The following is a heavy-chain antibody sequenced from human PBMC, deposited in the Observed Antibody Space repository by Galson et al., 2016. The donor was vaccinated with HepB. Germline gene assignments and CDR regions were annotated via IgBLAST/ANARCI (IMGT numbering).Heavy chain of an antibody. CDR1: GFTFSDYY. CDR2: ISSSGDSI. CDR3: MRSTPMVRGEPVGDY. Sequence: SLRLSCAASGFTFSDYYMSWIRQAPGKGLEWVSYISSSGDSIYYANSMKGRFTISRDNAKNSLYLQMNSLGADDTALYYCMRSTPMVRGEPVGDYWGQGTLVAVSP. V-gene: IGHV3-11*04. J-gene: IGHJ4*02. D-gene: IGHD3-10*01.